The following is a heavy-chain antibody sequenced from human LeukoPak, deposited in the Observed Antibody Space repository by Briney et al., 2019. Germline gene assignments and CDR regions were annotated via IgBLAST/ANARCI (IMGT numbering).Heavy chain of an antibody. J-gene: IGHJ4*02. CDR1: GFTFSSYG. Sequence: GGSLRLSCAASGFTFSSYGMHWVRQAPGKGLEWVSAISGSGGSTYYADSVKGRFTISRDNSKNTLYLQMNSLRAEDTAVYYCAKEHGLAAAGTGVWWGQGTLVTVPS. CDR3: AKEHGLAAAGTGVW. CDR2: ISGSGGST. V-gene: IGHV3-23*01. D-gene: IGHD6-13*01.